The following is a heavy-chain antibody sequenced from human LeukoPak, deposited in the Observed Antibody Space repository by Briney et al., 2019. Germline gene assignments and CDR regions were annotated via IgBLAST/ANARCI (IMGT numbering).Heavy chain of an antibody. J-gene: IGHJ4*02. CDR1: GFSFGDYA. Sequence: GGSLRLSCTVSGFSFGDYAMDWFRQAPGKGLEWVGFIRSRAYGGTTGYAASVKGRFTISRDDFKSIAYLQMNRLKTEDTAVYYCTRGSDTIFGVARDGFDYWGQGTLVTVSS. CDR3: TRGSDTIFGVARDGFDY. V-gene: IGHV3-49*03. D-gene: IGHD3-3*01. CDR2: IRSRAYGGTT.